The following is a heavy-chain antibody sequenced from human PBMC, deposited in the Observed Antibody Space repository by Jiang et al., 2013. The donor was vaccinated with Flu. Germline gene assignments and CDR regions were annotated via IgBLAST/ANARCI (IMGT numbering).Heavy chain of an antibody. CDR1: GGTFSSYA. CDR3: ARGDWGNDSSGDAFDI. J-gene: IGHJ3*02. D-gene: IGHD3-22*01. Sequence: SGAEVKKPGSSVKVSCKASGGTFSSYAISWVRQAPGQGLEWMGRIIPILGIANYAQKFQGRVTITADKSTSTAYMELSSLRSEDTAVYYCARGDWGNDSSGDAFDIWGQGTMVTVSS. V-gene: IGHV1-69*04. CDR2: IIPILGIA.